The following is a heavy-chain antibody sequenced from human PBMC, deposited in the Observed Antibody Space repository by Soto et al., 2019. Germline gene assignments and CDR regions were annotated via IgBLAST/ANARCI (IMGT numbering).Heavy chain of an antibody. V-gene: IGHV1-69*12. CDR2: IIPIFGTA. CDR3: AGVNHRWLQLWYFDL. CDR1: GCTFSSYT. D-gene: IGHD5-12*01. Sequence: QVQLVQSGAEVKKPGSSVTVSCKASGCTFSSYTISWVRQAPGQGLEWVGGIIPIFGTAHCAQKFKGRLTIPADESTSTGYMELSSLRSEDTAVYYCAGVNHRWLQLWYFDLSGRGTLVTVST. J-gene: IGHJ2*01.